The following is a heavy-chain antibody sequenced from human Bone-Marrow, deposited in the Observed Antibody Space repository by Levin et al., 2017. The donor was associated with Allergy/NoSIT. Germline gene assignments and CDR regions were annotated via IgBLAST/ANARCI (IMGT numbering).Heavy chain of an antibody. CDR2: LSYDGYNK. CDR1: GFTLRSYG. D-gene: IGHD2-21*01. J-gene: IGHJ4*02. CDR3: AKDLAKAKADYFDY. V-gene: IGHV3-30*18. Sequence: LTGGSLRLSCAASGFTLRSYGMHWVRQAPGKGLEWVAVLSYDGYNKYYADSVKGRFTISRDNSQNTLYLQMNSLRAEDTAVYRCAKDLAKAKADYFDYWGQGTLVTVSS.